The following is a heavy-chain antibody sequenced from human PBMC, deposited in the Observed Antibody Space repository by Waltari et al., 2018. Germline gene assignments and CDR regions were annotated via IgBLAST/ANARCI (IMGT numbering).Heavy chain of an antibody. J-gene: IGHJ4*02. CDR2: ISGSGGTT. Sequence: EVQLLESGGGLIQPGGSLRLSCAASGFTFSSYVMSWVRQAPGQGLEWVSAISGSGGTTYYADSVKGRFTISRDNAKNSLYLQMNSLRAEDTAVYYCAREGITGTTTDYWGQGTLVTVSS. V-gene: IGHV3-23*01. D-gene: IGHD1-7*01. CDR1: GFTFSSYV. CDR3: AREGITGTTTDY.